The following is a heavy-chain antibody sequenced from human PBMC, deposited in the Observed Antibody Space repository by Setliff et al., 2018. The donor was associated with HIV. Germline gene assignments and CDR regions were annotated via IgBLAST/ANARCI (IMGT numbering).Heavy chain of an antibody. J-gene: IGHJ4*02. Sequence: SETLSLTCTVSGGSMTSSNYYWGWIRQSPERGLEWIGSISSSGSTTYHPSLRSRVTVSAATSKNQFSLKLTSVTAADTAVYFCARDPHYFDTSGHYSWFYFDYWGQGTLVTVSS. V-gene: IGHV4-39*07. CDR1: GGSMTSSNYY. D-gene: IGHD3-22*01. CDR3: ARDPHYFDTSGHYSWFYFDY. CDR2: ISSSGST.